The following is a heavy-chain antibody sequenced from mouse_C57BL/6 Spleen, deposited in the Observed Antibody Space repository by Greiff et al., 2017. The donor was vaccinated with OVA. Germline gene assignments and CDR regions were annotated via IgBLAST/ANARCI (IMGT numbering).Heavy chain of an antibody. J-gene: IGHJ4*01. CDR3: ARNDYAMDY. CDR2: INPGSGGT. Sequence: QVQLQQSGAELVRPGTSVKVSCKASGYAFTNYLIEWVKQRPEQGLEWIGVINPGSGGTNYNEKFKGKATLTADKSSSTAYMQLSSLTSEDSAVYFCARNDYAMDYWGQGTSVTVSS. V-gene: IGHV1-54*01. CDR1: GYAFTNYL.